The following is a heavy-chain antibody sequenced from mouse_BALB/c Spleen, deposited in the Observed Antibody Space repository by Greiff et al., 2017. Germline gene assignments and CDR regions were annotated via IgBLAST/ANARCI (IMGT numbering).Heavy chain of an antibody. V-gene: IGHV2-4-1*01. Sequence: VQLQESGPGLVQPSQSLSITCTVSGFSLTSYGVHWVRQSPGKGLEWLGVIWSGGSTDYNAAFISRLSISKDNSKSQVFFKMNSLQADDTAIYYCARNWGYYRYDYYAMDYWGQGTSVTVSS. CDR3: ARNWGYYRYDYYAMDY. CDR2: IWSGGST. CDR1: GFSLTSYG. J-gene: IGHJ4*01. D-gene: IGHD2-14*01.